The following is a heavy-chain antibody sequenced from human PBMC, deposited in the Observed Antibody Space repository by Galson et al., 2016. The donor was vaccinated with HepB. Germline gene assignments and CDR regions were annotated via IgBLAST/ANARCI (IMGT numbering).Heavy chain of an antibody. J-gene: IGHJ6*02. V-gene: IGHV3-23*01. D-gene: IGHD3-10*01. Sequence: SLRLSCAVSAGTFKNYAMNWVRQAPGKGLEWVAAISGSGGRTSYEDSVRGRFTISRDNSKNMLYLQIDNLRAEDTAVYYCARDQISVPIIRGIPAPGDHYYGLDVWGHGTTVTVSS. CDR2: ISGSGGRT. CDR1: AGTFKNYA. CDR3: ARDQISVPIIRGIPAPGDHYYGLDV.